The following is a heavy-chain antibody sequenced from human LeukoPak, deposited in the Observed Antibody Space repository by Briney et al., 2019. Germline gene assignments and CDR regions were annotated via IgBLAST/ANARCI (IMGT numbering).Heavy chain of an antibody. CDR2: YNPSDSNT. J-gene: IGHJ6*03. Sequence: GESPKILRRGPGYSFTSHWNARVRPMPGKGVEWRGIYNPSDSNTTYSPSFQGQVTISANKSINTAYLQWRSPKAADPAMYFCARQKVFGISAAGRAISYYYYYMDVWGKGTTVTISS. D-gene: IGHD6-25*01. V-gene: IGHV5-51*01. CDR3: ARQKVFGISAAGRAISYYYYYMDV. CDR1: GYSFTSHW.